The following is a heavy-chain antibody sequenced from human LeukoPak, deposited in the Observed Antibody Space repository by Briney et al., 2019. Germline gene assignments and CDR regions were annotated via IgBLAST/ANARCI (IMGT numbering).Heavy chain of an antibody. D-gene: IGHD3-10*01. CDR2: ISPSSSYI. V-gene: IGHV3-21*01. Sequence: GGSLRLSCAASGFAISDYTINWVRQAPGKGLDWVSSISPSSSYIYYADSVKGRFTISRDNAKKSLYLQMNSLRAEDTALYYCARGRGCSTMACYPDYWGQGTLVTVSS. CDR3: ARGRGCSTMACYPDY. J-gene: IGHJ4*02. CDR1: GFAISDYT.